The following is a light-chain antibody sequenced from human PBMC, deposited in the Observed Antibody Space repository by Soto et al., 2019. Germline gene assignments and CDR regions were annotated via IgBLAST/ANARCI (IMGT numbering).Light chain of an antibody. Sequence: QSALTQPASVSGSPGQSITISCTGTSSDVGGYNYVSWYQQHPGKAPKLMIYEVSNRPSGVSNRFSGSKSGNTASLTISGLQGEDEADYYCSSYTSSSTPPFGTGTKLTVL. V-gene: IGLV2-14*01. CDR1: SSDVGGYNY. CDR2: EVS. CDR3: SSYTSSSTPP. J-gene: IGLJ1*01.